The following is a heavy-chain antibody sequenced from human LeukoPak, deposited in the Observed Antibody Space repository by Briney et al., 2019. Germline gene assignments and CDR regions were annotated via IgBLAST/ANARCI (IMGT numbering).Heavy chain of an antibody. CDR1: GGSFSGYY. Sequence: SETLSLTCAVYGGSFSGYYWSWIRQPPGKGLEWIGEINHSGSTNYNPSLKSRVTISVDTSKNQFSLKLSSVTAADTAVYYCARGFGSSSGGFDYRGQGTLVTASS. CDR2: INHSGST. CDR3: ARGFGSSSGGFDY. J-gene: IGHJ4*02. V-gene: IGHV4-34*01. D-gene: IGHD6-6*01.